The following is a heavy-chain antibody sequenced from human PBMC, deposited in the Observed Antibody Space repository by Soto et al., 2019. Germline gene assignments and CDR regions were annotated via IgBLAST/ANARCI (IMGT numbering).Heavy chain of an antibody. D-gene: IGHD3-22*01. CDR3: ARQIYDSDTGPNFKYYFDS. J-gene: IGHJ4*02. Sequence: GETPQVSCKGSGCSFAGDLITWVRQKPGKGLAWMGRIDPSDSQTYYSPSFRGHVTISVTKSITTVFLQWSSLRASDTAMYYCARQIYDSDTGPNFKYYFDSWGQGTPVTVSS. CDR1: GCSFAGDL. V-gene: IGHV5-10-1*01. CDR2: IDPSDSQT.